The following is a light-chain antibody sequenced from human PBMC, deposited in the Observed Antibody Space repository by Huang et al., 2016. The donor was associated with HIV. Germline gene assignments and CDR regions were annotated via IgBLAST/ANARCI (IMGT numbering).Light chain of an antibody. CDR3: QQYGSSPRT. Sequence: EIVLTQSPATLSLSPGERATLSCGASQSVTSGDLAWYQQKTGLAPRLLIHDTSRWASVIPDRCSGSGSGTDFTLTISRLEPEDFAVYYCQQYGSSPRTFGQGTKVEIK. V-gene: IGKV3D-20*01. J-gene: IGKJ1*01. CDR1: QSVTSGD. CDR2: DTS.